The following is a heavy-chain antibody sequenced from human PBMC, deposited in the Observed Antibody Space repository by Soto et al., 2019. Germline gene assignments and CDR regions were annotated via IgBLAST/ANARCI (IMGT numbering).Heavy chain of an antibody. CDR2: IVVGTGDT. CDR3: AAGDTVMVTSAFHI. CDR1: RSTFSTTA. J-gene: IGHJ3*02. D-gene: IGHD5-18*01. Sequence: SVKVSCKASRSTFSTTAVQWVRQARGQRLESIGWIVVGTGDTKYEQNCQGRVSITTDMSTSTVYMEVSSLRSEDTAMYYCAAGDTVMVTSAFHIWGQGTMVTVSS. V-gene: IGHV1-58*01.